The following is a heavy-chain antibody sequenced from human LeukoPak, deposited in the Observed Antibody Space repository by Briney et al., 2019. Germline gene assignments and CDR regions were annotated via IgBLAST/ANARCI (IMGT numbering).Heavy chain of an antibody. Sequence: ASVKVSCKSSGYTFTDYHIHWVRQAPGQGLEWMGWINPNTGGTNYAQKFQGRVTMTRNTSISTAYMELSRLRSDDTAMYYCARMAGDSSGYNPIDYWGQGTLVTVSS. CDR3: ARMAGDSSGYNPIDY. CDR2: INPNTGGT. CDR1: GYTFTDYH. D-gene: IGHD3-22*01. J-gene: IGHJ4*02. V-gene: IGHV1-2*02.